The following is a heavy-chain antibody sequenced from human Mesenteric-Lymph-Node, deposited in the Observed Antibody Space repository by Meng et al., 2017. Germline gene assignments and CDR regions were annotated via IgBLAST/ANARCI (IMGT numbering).Heavy chain of an antibody. Sequence: ASVKVSCKASGYTFTSYDINWVLQATGQGLEWMGWMNPNSGNTGYAQKFQGRVTITRNTSISTAYKELSSLRSEDTAVYYCARGARASGWYYVTYNWFDPWGQGTLVTVSS. V-gene: IGHV1-8*03. D-gene: IGHD6-19*01. CDR1: GYTFTSYD. CDR3: ARGARASGWYYVTYNWFDP. J-gene: IGHJ5*02. CDR2: MNPNSGNT.